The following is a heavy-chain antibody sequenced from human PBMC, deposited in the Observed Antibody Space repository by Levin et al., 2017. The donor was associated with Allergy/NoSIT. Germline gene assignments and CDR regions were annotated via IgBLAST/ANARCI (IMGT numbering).Heavy chain of an antibody. Sequence: QSGGSLRLSCAASGFTFSSYGMHWVRQAPGKGLEWVAVISYDGSNKYYADSVKGRFTISRDNSKNTLYLQMNSLRADDTAAYYCAKGWATGYLDYWGQGTLVTVSS. V-gene: IGHV3-30*18. D-gene: IGHD5-12*01. CDR3: AKGWATGYLDY. CDR1: GFTFSSYG. CDR2: ISYDGSNK. J-gene: IGHJ4*02.